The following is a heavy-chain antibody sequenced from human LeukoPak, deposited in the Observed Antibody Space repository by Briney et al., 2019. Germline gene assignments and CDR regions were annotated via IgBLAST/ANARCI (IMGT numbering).Heavy chain of an antibody. CDR1: GFTFSSYA. J-gene: IGHJ4*02. V-gene: IGHV3-30*04. D-gene: IGHD6-13*01. CDR3: ARALYSSSPPEFDY. Sequence: PGRSLRLSCAASGFTFSSYAMHWVRQAPGKGLEWVAVISYDGSNKYYADSVKGRFTISRDNSKNTLYLQMNSLRAEDTAVYYCARALYSSSPPEFDYWGQGTLVTVSP. CDR2: ISYDGSNK.